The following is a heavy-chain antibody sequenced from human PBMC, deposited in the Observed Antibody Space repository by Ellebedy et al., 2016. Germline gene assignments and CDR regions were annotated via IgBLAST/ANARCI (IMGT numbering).Heavy chain of an antibody. Sequence: ASVKVSCKSSGYTFTNYGINWVRQAPGQGLEWMGWIDTYDGTTKYAQTFQGRVTMTTDTSTTTAYMELRSLRSDDTAVYYCARVRAYGDPFDHWGQGTLVTVSS. CDR1: GYTFTNYG. D-gene: IGHD4-17*01. V-gene: IGHV1-18*04. J-gene: IGHJ5*02. CDR2: IDTYDGTT. CDR3: ARVRAYGDPFDH.